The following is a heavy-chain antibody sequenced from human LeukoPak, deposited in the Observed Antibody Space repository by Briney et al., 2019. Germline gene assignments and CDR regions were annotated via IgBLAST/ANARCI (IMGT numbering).Heavy chain of an antibody. V-gene: IGHV1-18*01. CDR1: GYTFTSYG. J-gene: IGHJ3*02. Sequence: ASVKVSCKASGYTFTSYGISWVRQAPGQGLEWMGWISAYNGNTNYAQKLQGRVTMTTDTSTSTAYMELRSLRSDDTAVYYCARSMTTAAVGAFDIWGQGTMVTVSS. CDR2: ISAYNGNT. D-gene: IGHD4-17*01. CDR3: ARSMTTAAVGAFDI.